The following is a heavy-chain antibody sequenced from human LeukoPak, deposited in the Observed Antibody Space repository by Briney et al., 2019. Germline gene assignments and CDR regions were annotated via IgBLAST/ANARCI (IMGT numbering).Heavy chain of an antibody. D-gene: IGHD4-23*01. V-gene: IGHV3-7*01. CDR2: IKQDGSEK. CDR1: GFTFSSYW. CDR3: ARDFYGGNSPSYAFDI. Sequence: GGPLRLSCAASGFTFSSYWMSWVRQAPGKGLEWVANIKQDGSEKYYVDSVKGRFTISRDNAKNSLYLQMNSLRAEDTAVYYCARDFYGGNSPSYAFDIWGQGTMVTVSS. J-gene: IGHJ3*02.